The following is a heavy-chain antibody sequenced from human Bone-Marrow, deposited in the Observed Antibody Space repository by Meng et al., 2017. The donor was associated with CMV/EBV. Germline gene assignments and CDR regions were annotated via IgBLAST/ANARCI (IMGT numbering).Heavy chain of an antibody. CDR3: ARVGLSYYDILTGYYDY. V-gene: IGHV1-69*10. Sequence: SVKVSCKASGGTFSSYAISWVRQAPGQGLEWMGGIIPILGIANYAQKFQGRVTITADKSTSTPYMELSSLRSEDTAVYYCARVGLSYYDILTGYYDYWGQGTLVTVSS. J-gene: IGHJ4*02. CDR2: IIPILGIA. CDR1: GGTFSSYA. D-gene: IGHD3-9*01.